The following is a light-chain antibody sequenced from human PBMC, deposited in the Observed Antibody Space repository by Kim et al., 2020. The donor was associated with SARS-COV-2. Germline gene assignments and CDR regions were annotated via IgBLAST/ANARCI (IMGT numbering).Light chain of an antibody. J-gene: IGKJ4*01. CDR1: QDITNY. CDR3: QQYDKLPLT. Sequence: ASVGDRGTITCQASQDITNYLNWYQQRPGKAPKLLIYDASKLEIGVTSRFSGSGSGTDFTFTISSLKPEDIATYYCQQYDKLPLTFGGGTKVDIK. CDR2: DAS. V-gene: IGKV1-33*01.